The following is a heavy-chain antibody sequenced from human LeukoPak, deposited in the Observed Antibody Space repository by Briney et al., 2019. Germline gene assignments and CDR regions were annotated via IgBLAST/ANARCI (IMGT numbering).Heavy chain of an antibody. Sequence: GGSLRLSCAASGFPFSSYAMYWVRQAPGKGLVWVARIHGDGDNISYADSVRGRFTISRDNAKNSLYLQMNSLRAEDTAVYYCARWTDIVVVPASKNPHYYYYGMDVWGQGTTVTVSS. CDR2: IHGDGDNI. CDR1: GFPFSSYA. CDR3: ARWTDIVVVPASKNPHYYYYGMDV. V-gene: IGHV3-74*01. D-gene: IGHD2-2*01. J-gene: IGHJ6*02.